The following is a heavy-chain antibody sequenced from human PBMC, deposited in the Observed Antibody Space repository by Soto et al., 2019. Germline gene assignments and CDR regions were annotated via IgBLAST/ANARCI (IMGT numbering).Heavy chain of an antibody. V-gene: IGHV1-18*01. CDR1: GYTFTSYG. J-gene: IGHJ4*02. Sequence: QVQLVQSGAEVKKPGASVKVSCKASGYTFTSYGISWVRQAPGQGLEWMGWISAYNGNTNYAQKLQGRVTMTTDTSTSTAYMELRSLRSDDTAVYYCARGDTRYCSCGSCSTATNPLFHWGQGTLVTVSS. CDR3: ARGDTRYCSCGSCSTATNPLFH. CDR2: ISAYNGNT. D-gene: IGHD2-15*01.